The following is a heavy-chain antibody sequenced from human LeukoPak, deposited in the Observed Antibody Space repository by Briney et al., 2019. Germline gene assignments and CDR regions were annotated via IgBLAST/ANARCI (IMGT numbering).Heavy chain of an antibody. J-gene: IGHJ4*02. CDR2: ISNNGGST. CDR1: GFTFSSYA. V-gene: IGHV3-64*01. CDR3: ARLSVAVVDADY. Sequence: GGSLRLSXAASGFTFSSYAMHWVRQAPGKGLEYVSAISNNGGSTYYANSVKGRFTISRDNSKNTLYLQMGSLRAEDMAVYYCARLSVAVVDADYWGQGTLVTVSS. D-gene: IGHD6-19*01.